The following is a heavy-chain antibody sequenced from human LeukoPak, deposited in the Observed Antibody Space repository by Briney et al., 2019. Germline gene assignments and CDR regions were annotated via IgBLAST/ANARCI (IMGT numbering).Heavy chain of an antibody. D-gene: IGHD4-23*01. CDR2: IWYGGSNK. V-gene: IGHV3-30*02. CDR1: GFTVSSNY. Sequence: GGSLRLSCAASGFTVSSNYMSWVRQAPGKGLEWVAVIWYGGSNKYYADSVKGRFTISRDNSKNTLYLQMNSLRAEDTAVYYCAKALSGGNTRSYYYYYMDVWGKGTTVTVSS. J-gene: IGHJ6*03. CDR3: AKALSGGNTRSYYYYYMDV.